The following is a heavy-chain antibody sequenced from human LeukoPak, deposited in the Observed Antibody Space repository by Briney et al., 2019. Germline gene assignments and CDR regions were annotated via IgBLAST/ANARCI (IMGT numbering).Heavy chain of an antibody. CDR1: GFTFSSHW. D-gene: IGHD1-26*01. J-gene: IGHJ1*01. CDR3: AKKVVVGATSPYSDFQD. CDR2: ISGSGVTT. V-gene: IGHV3-23*01. Sequence: GGSLRLSCAASGFTFSSHWMHWVRQAPGKGLEWVSAISGSGVTTHYAGSVKGRFSISRDNSKNTLYLQMNSLRAEDTALYYCAKKVVVGATSPYSDFQDWGQGTLVTVSS.